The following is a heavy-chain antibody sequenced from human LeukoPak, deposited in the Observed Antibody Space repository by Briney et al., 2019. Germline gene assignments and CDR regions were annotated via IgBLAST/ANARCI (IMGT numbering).Heavy chain of an antibody. CDR3: ARPSPTVVSGIDY. CDR2: IYPGDSDT. D-gene: IGHD4-23*01. Sequence: GESLKISCKGSGYSFTSYWIGWVRQMPGKGLERMGIIYPGDSDTRYSPSFQGQVTISADKSISTAYLQWSSLKASDTAMYYCARPSPTVVSGIDYWGQGTLVTVSS. J-gene: IGHJ4*02. V-gene: IGHV5-51*01. CDR1: GYSFTSYW.